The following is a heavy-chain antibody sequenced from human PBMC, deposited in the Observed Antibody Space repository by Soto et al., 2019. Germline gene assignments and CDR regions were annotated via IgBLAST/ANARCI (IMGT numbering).Heavy chain of an antibody. J-gene: IGHJ4*02. CDR2: IKSIHDGGTP. D-gene: IGHD1-1*01. CDR1: GFTFSDGC. CDR3: STGRDSLRLEQ. Sequence: EVRRVESGGGLVKPGEYLRLSRAGSGFTFSDGCMSWVLQAPGKGLAWVGRIKSIHDGGTPEYAAPATGRFTISRDDSKNTLFLQMNSLKTEDRAVYYCSTGRDSLRLEQWGQGTRFTVSS. V-gene: IGHV3-15*01.